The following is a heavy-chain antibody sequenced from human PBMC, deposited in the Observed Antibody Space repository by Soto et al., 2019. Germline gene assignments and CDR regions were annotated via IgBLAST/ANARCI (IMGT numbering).Heavy chain of an antibody. CDR2: IIPIFGTA. CDR1: GGTFSSYA. D-gene: IGHD3-22*01. V-gene: IGHV1-69*01. Sequence: QVQLVQSGAEVKKPGSSVKVSCKASGGTFSSYAISWVRQAPGQGLEWMGGIIPIFGTANYAQKFQGRVTITADESRSTAYRGLSSLRSEDTAVYYCARGVRDSGGSPAVVWFDPWGQGTLVTVSS. CDR3: ARGVRDSGGSPAVVWFDP. J-gene: IGHJ5*02.